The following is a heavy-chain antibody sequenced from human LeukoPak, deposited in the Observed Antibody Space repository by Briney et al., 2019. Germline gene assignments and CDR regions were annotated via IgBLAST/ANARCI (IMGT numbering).Heavy chain of an antibody. CDR1: GFTFSNYA. CDR2: ISGSGGST. CDR3: AKVNLLITMAGGLDY. Sequence: AGGSLRLSCAASGFTFSNYAMSWVRQAPGKGLEWVSAISGSGGSTYYADSVKGRFTISRDNSKNTLYLQMNSLRAEDTAVYYCAKVNLLITMAGGLDYWGQGSLVTVSS. D-gene: IGHD3-10*01. J-gene: IGHJ4*02. V-gene: IGHV3-23*01.